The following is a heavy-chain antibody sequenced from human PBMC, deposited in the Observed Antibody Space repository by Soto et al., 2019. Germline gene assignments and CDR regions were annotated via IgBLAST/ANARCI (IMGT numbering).Heavy chain of an antibody. CDR2: LVVGTGNA. CDR1: GFTFRSSA. V-gene: IGHV1-58*01. CDR3: ATGAYCSGGSCSDYYYYYYGMDL. D-gene: IGHD2-15*01. J-gene: IGHJ6*02. Sequence: SVKVSCKTSGFTFRSSAVQWVRQARGQRLEWIGWLVVGTGNANYAQKFQQRVTISSDRSTNTVSMELSSLTPEDTAVYYCATGAYCSGGSCSDYYYYYYGMDLWGQGTTVTVSS.